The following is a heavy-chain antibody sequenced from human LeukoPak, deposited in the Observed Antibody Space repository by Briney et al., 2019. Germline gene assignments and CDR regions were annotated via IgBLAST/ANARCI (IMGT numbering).Heavy chain of an antibody. V-gene: IGHV3-21*01. D-gene: IGHD6-13*01. J-gene: IGHJ4*02. CDR2: ISSSSSYI. CDR3: ARDPHEAGISDY. CDR1: GFTFSSYS. Sequence: PGGSLRLSCAASGFTFSSYSMNWVRQAPGKGLEGVSSISSSSSYIYYADSVKGRFTISRDNAKNSLYLQMNSLRAEDTAVYYCARDPHEAGISDYWGQGTLVTVSS.